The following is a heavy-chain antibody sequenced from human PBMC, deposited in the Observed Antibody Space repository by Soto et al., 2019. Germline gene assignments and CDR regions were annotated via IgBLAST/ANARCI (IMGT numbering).Heavy chain of an antibody. J-gene: IGHJ4*01. V-gene: IGHV3-9*01. CDR3: IKEITPGGLDY. D-gene: IGHD2-15*01. CDR2: IISKSGMI. CDR1: GFSFDDQA. Sequence: EVQLEESGGGLVQPGGSLRLSCAVSGFSFDDQAMHWIRQAPGKGLEWVSGIISKSGMIGYADSVKGRFTISRDNAKNSLYLQMNSLRADDTALYFCIKEITPGGLDYWGHGTLVTVSS.